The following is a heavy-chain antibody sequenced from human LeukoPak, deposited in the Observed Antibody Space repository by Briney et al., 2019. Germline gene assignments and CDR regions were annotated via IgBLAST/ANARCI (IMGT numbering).Heavy chain of an antibody. Sequence: SETLSLTCTVSGGSISSYYWSWIRQPPGKGLEWIGYMYYSGSTNYNPSPKSRVTISVDTSKSQFSLKLSSVTAADTAVYYCARGYCSGGSCYPTPFYWGQGTLVTVSS. CDR3: ARGYCSGGSCYPTPFY. D-gene: IGHD2-15*01. CDR1: GGSISSYY. CDR2: MYYSGST. V-gene: IGHV4-59*08. J-gene: IGHJ4*02.